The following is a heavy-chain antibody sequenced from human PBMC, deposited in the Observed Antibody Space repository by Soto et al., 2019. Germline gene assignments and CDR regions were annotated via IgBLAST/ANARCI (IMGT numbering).Heavy chain of an antibody. CDR3: AREFSLALHF. V-gene: IGHV3-33*01. CDR2: VWYDGSTK. CDR1: GFIFSNFG. J-gene: IGHJ4*02. Sequence: QLVESGGAVVQPGKSLRLSCSASGFIFSNFGMYWVRQAPGKGLEWVAVVWYDGSTKYYGDSVKGRFTISRDNSKNMVYLKMDSMRVDDTAVYYCAREFSLALHFWGQGSLVTVSS. D-gene: IGHD3-16*01.